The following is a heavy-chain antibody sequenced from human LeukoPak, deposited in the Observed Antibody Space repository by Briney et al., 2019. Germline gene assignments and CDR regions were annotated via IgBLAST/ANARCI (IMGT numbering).Heavy chain of an antibody. CDR1: GGSISSYY. D-gene: IGHD3-10*01. J-gene: IGHJ4*02. Sequence: KPSETLSLTCTVSGGSISSYYWSWIRQPPGKGLEWIGYIYYSGSTNYNPSLKSRVTISVDTSKNQFSLKLSSVTAADTAVYYCARGVSTYYYGSGSYAPYFDYWGQGTLVTVSS. CDR2: IYYSGST. CDR3: ARGVSTYYYGSGSYAPYFDY. V-gene: IGHV4-59*01.